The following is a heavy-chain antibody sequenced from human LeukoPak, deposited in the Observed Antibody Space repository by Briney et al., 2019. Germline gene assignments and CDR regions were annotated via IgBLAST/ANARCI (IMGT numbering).Heavy chain of an antibody. Sequence: SETLSLTCAVYGGSFSGYYWSWIRQPPGKGLEWIGEINHSGSTNYNPSLKSRVTISADTSKNQFSLKLSSVTAADTAVYYCARGRGYSYGQMVYYYYYMDVWGKGTTVTVSS. J-gene: IGHJ6*03. V-gene: IGHV4-34*01. D-gene: IGHD5-18*01. CDR1: GGSFSGYY. CDR3: ARGRGYSYGQMVYYYYYMDV. CDR2: INHSGST.